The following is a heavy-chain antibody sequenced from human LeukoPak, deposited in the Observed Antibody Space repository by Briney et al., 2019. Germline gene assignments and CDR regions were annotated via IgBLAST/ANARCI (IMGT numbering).Heavy chain of an antibody. CDR1: GFTFSSYA. CDR3: ARGYIGFGARGGSDY. Sequence: GGSLRLSCAASGFTFSSYAMSWVRQAPGKGLEWVSAISGSGGSTYYADSVKGRFTISRVNSKNTLYLQMNSLRAEDTAVYYCARGYIGFGARGGSDYWGQGTLVTVSS. D-gene: IGHD3-10*01. J-gene: IGHJ4*02. V-gene: IGHV3-23*01. CDR2: ISGSGGST.